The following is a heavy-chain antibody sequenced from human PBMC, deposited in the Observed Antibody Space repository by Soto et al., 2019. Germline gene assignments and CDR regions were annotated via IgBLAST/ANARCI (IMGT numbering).Heavy chain of an antibody. Sequence: GASVKVSCKASGYTFTSYGISWVRQAPGQGLEWMGWISAYNGNTNYAQKLQGRVTMTTDTSTSTAYMELRSLRSDDTAVYYCASVAIVVPAAVWFDPWGQGTLVTVS. J-gene: IGHJ5*02. CDR1: GYTFTSYG. V-gene: IGHV1-18*01. CDR2: ISAYNGNT. CDR3: ASVAIVVPAAVWFDP. D-gene: IGHD2-2*01.